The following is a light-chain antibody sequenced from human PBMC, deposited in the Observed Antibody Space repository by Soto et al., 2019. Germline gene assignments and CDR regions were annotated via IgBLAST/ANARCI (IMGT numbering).Light chain of an antibody. CDR2: EGN. Sequence: QSVLTQPASVSGSPGQSITISCTGTSSDVGSYNLVSWYQQHPGKAPKLMIYEGNKRPSGVSNRFSGSKSGNTASLTISGLQAEDEADYYCCSYAGTYNWVFGGGTKLTVL. J-gene: IGLJ3*02. CDR3: CSYAGTYNWV. V-gene: IGLV2-23*01. CDR1: SSDVGSYNL.